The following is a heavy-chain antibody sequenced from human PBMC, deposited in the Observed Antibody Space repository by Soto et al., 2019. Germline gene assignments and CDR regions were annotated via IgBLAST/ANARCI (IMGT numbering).Heavy chain of an antibody. J-gene: IGHJ4*02. CDR2: INHSGST. CDR1: GGSFSGYY. CDR3: ASQTTVTTKVDY. Sequence: PSETLSLTCAVYGGSFSGYYWSWIRQPPGKGLEWIGEINHSGSTNYNPSLKSRVTISVDTSKNQFSLKLSSVTAADTAVYYCASQTTVTTKVDYWGQGTLVTVSS. D-gene: IGHD4-17*01. V-gene: IGHV4-34*01.